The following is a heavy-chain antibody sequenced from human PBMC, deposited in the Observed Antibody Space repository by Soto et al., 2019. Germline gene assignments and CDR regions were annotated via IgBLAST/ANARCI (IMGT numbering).Heavy chain of an antibody. CDR3: ARVGEGLLWFGELLPNYYYYGMDV. CDR1: GGSISSYY. Sequence: PSETLSLTCTVSGGSISSYYWSWIRQPPGKGLEWTGYIYYSGSTNYNPSLKSRVTISVDTSKNQFSLKLSSVTAADTAVYYCARVGEGLLWFGELLPNYYYYGMDVWGQGTTVTVSS. D-gene: IGHD3-10*01. J-gene: IGHJ6*02. V-gene: IGHV4-59*01. CDR2: IYYSGST.